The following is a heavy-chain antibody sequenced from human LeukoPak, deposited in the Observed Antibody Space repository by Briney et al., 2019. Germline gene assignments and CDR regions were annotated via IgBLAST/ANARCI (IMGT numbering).Heavy chain of an antibody. D-gene: IGHD3-16*01. CDR2: IYYSGST. J-gene: IGHJ4*02. CDR1: GGSISSYY. V-gene: IGHV4-59*12. CDR3: ARGPTRLGFDY. Sequence: PSETLSLTCTVSGGSISSYYWSWIRQPPGKGLEWIGYIYYSGSTYYNPSLKSRVTISVDTSKNQFSLKLSSVTATDTAVYYCARGPTRLGFDYWGQGTLVTVSS.